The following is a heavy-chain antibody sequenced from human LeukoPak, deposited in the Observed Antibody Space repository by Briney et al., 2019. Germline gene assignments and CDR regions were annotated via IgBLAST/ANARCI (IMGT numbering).Heavy chain of an antibody. Sequence: SETLSLTCTVSGGSISSYYWSWLRQPPGKGLEWLGYIYYSGSTNYNPSLKSRVTISVGTSKNQFSLKLSPVSTPDTAVHYCARGGRWLELGYFDYWDQGTLVTVSS. V-gene: IGHV4-59*01. CDR3: ARGGRWLELGYFDY. J-gene: IGHJ4*02. CDR1: GGSISSYY. D-gene: IGHD5-24*01. CDR2: IYYSGST.